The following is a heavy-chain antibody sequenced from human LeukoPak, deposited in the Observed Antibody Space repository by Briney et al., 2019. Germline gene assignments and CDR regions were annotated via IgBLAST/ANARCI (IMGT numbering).Heavy chain of an antibody. D-gene: IGHD3-22*01. V-gene: IGHV1-2*02. Sequence: ASVKVSCKVSGYTFTGYYMHWVRQAPGQGLEWMGWINPNSGGTNYAQKFQGRVTMTRDTSISTAYMELSRLRSDDTAVYYCARPSYYYDSSGYLRTRFDYWGQGTLVTVSS. CDR1: GYTFTGYY. J-gene: IGHJ4*02. CDR3: ARPSYYYDSSGYLRTRFDY. CDR2: INPNSGGT.